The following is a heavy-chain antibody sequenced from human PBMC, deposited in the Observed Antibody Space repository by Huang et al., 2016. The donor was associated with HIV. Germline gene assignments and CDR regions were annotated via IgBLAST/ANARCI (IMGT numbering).Heavy chain of an antibody. Sequence: EVQLVESGGGLVQPGGSLKLSCAASGLTFSGSAMHWVRQGAGKGLGWVGRIRSKANSYATVYAASVKGRFTISRDDSKNTAYLQMNSLKTEDTAVYYCWISVVTASGYWGQGTLVTVSS. J-gene: IGHJ4*02. CDR1: GLTFSGSA. D-gene: IGHD2-21*02. V-gene: IGHV3-73*02. CDR2: IRSKANSYAT. CDR3: WISVVTASGY.